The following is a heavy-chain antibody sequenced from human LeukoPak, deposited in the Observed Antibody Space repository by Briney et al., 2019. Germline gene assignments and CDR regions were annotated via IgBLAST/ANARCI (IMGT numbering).Heavy chain of an antibody. J-gene: IGHJ3*02. Sequence: ASVKVSCKASGYTFTGYYMHWVRQAPGQGLEWMGWINPNSGGTNYAQKFQGRVTMTRDTSISTAYMELSRLRSDDTAVYYCAREETGYCSGGSCQEIAFDIWGQGTMVTVSS. V-gene: IGHV1-2*02. CDR2: INPNSGGT. D-gene: IGHD2-15*01. CDR1: GYTFTGYY. CDR3: AREETGYCSGGSCQEIAFDI.